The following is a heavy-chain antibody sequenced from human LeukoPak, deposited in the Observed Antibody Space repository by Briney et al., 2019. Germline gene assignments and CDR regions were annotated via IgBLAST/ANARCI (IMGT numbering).Heavy chain of an antibody. V-gene: IGHV1-69*04. CDR1: GGTFSSYT. CDR3: ARDLEGYRSSTSCSNFDY. J-gene: IGHJ4*02. D-gene: IGHD2-2*01. CDR2: IIPILGIA. Sequence: GASVKVSCKASGGTFSSYTISWVRQAPGQGLEWMGRIIPILGIANYAQKFQGRVTITADKSTSTAYMELSSLRSEDTAVYYCARDLEGYRSSTSCSNFDYWGQGTLVTVSS.